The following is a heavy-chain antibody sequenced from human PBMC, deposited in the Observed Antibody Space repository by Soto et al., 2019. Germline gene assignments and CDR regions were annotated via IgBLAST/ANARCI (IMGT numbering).Heavy chain of an antibody. J-gene: IGHJ4*02. CDR1: GFSITSFA. V-gene: IGHV3-23*01. CDR3: AKAPKRIVAASLDF. CDR2: VSASSSST. Sequence: GGSLRLSCATSGFSITSFAMPLVRPAPGKGLEWVSGVSASSSSTYYADSVKGRFTISRDISKNTLYLQMNSLRAEDTAVYYCAKAPKRIVAASLDFWGQGPPVTVS. D-gene: IGHD1-26*01.